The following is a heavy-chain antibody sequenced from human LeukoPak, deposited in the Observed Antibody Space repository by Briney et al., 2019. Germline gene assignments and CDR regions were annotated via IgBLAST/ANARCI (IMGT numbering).Heavy chain of an antibody. J-gene: IGHJ3*02. Sequence: GGSLRLSCAASGFTFSSYSMNWVRQAPGKGLEWVSAISGSGGSTYYADSVKGRFTISRDNSKNTLYLQMNSLRAEDTAIYYCAKDNIPAAISFVDIWGQGTMVTVSS. CDR3: AKDNIPAAISFVDI. CDR2: ISGSGGST. D-gene: IGHD2-2*01. CDR1: GFTFSSYS. V-gene: IGHV3-23*01.